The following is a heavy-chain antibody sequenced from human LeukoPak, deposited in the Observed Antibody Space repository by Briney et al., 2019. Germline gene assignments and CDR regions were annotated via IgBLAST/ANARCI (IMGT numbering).Heavy chain of an antibody. CDR2: ISASGGST. J-gene: IGHJ4*02. V-gene: IGHV3-23*01. Sequence: GGTLRLSCAVSGFTFSSYGMSWVRQAPGKRLEWVSAISASGGSTYYADSVQGRFTISRDNSKNTLYLQMNSLRTEDTAVYYCAKDRDFIAATGHFDSWGQGSLVTVSS. CDR3: AKDRDFIAATGHFDS. D-gene: IGHD6-13*01. CDR1: GFTFSSYG.